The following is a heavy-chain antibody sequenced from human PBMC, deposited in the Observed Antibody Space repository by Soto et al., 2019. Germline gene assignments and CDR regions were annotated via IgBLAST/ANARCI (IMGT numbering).Heavy chain of an antibody. CDR3: ARDDPGGSGEEAFDI. CDR2: ISSSSSTI. V-gene: IGHV3-48*02. Sequence: GGSLRLSCAASGFTFSSYSMNWVRQAPGKGLEWVSYISSSSSTIYYADSVKGRFTISRDNAKNSLYLQMNSLRDEDTAVYYCARDDPGGSGEEAFDIWGQGTMVTVSS. D-gene: IGHD1-26*01. J-gene: IGHJ3*02. CDR1: GFTFSSYS.